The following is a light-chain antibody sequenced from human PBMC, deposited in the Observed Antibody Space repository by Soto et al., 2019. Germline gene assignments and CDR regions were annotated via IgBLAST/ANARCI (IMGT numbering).Light chain of an antibody. CDR3: QQAKRFPFT. J-gene: IGKJ2*01. V-gene: IGKV1-12*01. Sequence: DIQMTQSPSYVSASVGDRVTITCRASQGINNCLAWYQQKPGKAPKLLIYVASNVQSGVPSRFGGSGSGTDFTPTISRLPPEDFVTYYCQQAKRFPFTFGQGTKVEIK. CDR1: QGINNC. CDR2: VAS.